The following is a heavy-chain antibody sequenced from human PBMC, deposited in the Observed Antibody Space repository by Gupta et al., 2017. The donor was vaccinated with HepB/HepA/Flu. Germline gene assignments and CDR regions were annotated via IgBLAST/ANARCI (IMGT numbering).Heavy chain of an antibody. D-gene: IGHD6-13*01. CDR1: GYTLTELS. Sequence: QVQLVQSGAEVKKPGASVKVSCKVSGYTLTELSIHWVRPAPGKGLEWMGGFDPEDGETIYAQKFQGRVTMTEDTSTDTAYMELSSLRSEDTAVYYCATGWPSSSWYSGYMDVWGKGTTVTVSS. CDR2: FDPEDGET. V-gene: IGHV1-24*01. J-gene: IGHJ6*03. CDR3: ATGWPSSSWYSGYMDV.